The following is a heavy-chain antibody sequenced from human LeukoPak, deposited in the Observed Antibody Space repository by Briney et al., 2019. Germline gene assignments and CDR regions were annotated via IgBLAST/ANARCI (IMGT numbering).Heavy chain of an antibody. J-gene: IGHJ4*02. Sequence: SGGSLRLSCTASGFTFSDYAMSWVRQAPGKGLEWEGFIRSRDSGGTTDYAASVKGRFTISRDDNNRFAYLQMNSLKTEDTALYYCTKRSSGVYGHHPFHYWGQGTLVTVSS. CDR1: GFTFSDYA. CDR3: TKRSSGVYGHHPFHY. CDR2: IRSRDSGGTT. V-gene: IGHV3-49*04. D-gene: IGHD4-17*01.